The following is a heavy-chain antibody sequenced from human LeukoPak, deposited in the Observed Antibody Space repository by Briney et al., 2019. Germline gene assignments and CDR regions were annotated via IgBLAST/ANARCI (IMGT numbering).Heavy chain of an antibody. D-gene: IGHD4/OR15-4a*01. Sequence: SETLSLTCAVYGGSLSGYYWSWIRQSPGKGLEWIGEINHGGSTNYNPSLKSRVTMSVDASKNHFSLKLSSVTAADTAVYFCAREGRMSMGIEYWGQGTLVTVSS. V-gene: IGHV4-34*01. CDR2: INHGGST. CDR3: AREGRMSMGIEY. CDR1: GGSLSGYY. J-gene: IGHJ4*02.